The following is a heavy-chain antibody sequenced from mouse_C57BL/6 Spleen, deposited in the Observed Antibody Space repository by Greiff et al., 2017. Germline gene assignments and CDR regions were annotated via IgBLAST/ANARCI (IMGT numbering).Heavy chain of an antibody. CDR2: IWGDGST. CDR3: AEERGSARDY. J-gene: IGHJ4*01. CDR1: GFSFTSYG. V-gene: IGHV2-3*01. Sequence: VHLVESGPGLVAPSPSLSITCTVSGFSFTSYGVRWVRQPPGKGLEWLGVIWGDGSTNYHSALISSLSISTDNSTSQVFLTLNSLQTDDTATYYCAEERGSARDYWGQGTSVTVSS.